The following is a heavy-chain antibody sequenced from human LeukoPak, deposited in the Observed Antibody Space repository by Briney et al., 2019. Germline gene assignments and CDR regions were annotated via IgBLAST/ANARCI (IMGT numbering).Heavy chain of an antibody. CDR2: IHESGSYQ. J-gene: IGHJ5*02. Sequence: GGSLRLSCAASGFTFNNYWMTWVRQAPGKGLEWVAHIHESGSYQNYVDSVRGRFTVSRDNTKRVLYLQMDSLRAEDAAVYYCARDIPGGASFLDQWGQGTLVTVSS. CDR3: ARDIPGGASFLDQ. CDR1: GFTFNNYW. V-gene: IGHV3-7*01. D-gene: IGHD5-18*01.